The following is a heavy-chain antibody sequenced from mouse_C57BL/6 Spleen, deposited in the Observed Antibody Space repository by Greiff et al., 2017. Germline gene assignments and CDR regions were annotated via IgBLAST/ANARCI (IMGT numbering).Heavy chain of an antibody. Sequence: QVQLQQSGPELVKPGASVKISCKASGYAFSSSWMNWVKQRPGKGLEWIGRIYPGDGDTNYNGKFKGKATLTADKSSSTAYMQLSSLTSEDSAVYFCARGPSTMITTGCAYWGQGTLVTVSA. D-gene: IGHD2-4*01. CDR3: ARGPSTMITTGCAY. CDR1: GYAFSSSW. V-gene: IGHV1-82*01. CDR2: IYPGDGDT. J-gene: IGHJ3*01.